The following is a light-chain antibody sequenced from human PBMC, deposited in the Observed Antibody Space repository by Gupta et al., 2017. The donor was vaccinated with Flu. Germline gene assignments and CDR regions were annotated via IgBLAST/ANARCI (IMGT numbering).Light chain of an antibody. CDR3: QVWDSSSSDQV. V-gene: IGLV3-21*02. Sequence: SYVLTQPPSASVAPVQTATITCGGDNIGSKSAHCYQQKPGQAPVLVVYDNRDRPSRIPERFSGSNSGNTATLSISRGEAGDEADYYCQVWDSSSSDQVFGGGTTLTVL. CDR2: DNR. CDR1: NIGSKS. J-gene: IGLJ3*02.